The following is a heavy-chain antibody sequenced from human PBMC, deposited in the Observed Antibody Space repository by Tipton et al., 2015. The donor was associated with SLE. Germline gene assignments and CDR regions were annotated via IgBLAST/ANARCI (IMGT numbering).Heavy chain of an antibody. CDR1: GGSISSYY. V-gene: IGHV4-59*01. D-gene: IGHD3-3*01. CDR3: ARALGPTIFGVGY. CDR2: IYYSGSI. Sequence: TLSLTCTVSGGSISSYYWSWIRQPPGKGLEWIGYIYYSGSINYNPSLKSRVTISVDTSKNQFSLKLSSVTAADTAVYYCARALGPTIFGVGYWGQGTLVTVSS. J-gene: IGHJ4*02.